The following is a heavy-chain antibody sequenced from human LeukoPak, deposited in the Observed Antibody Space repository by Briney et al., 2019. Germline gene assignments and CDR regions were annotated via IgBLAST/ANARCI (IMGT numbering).Heavy chain of an antibody. CDR1: GYTFTGYY. J-gene: IGHJ4*02. CDR3: ASTDYYDSSGSIYYFDY. V-gene: IGHV1-2*02. Sequence: ASVKVSCKASGYTFTGYYMHWVRQAPGQGLEWMGWINPNSGGTNYAQKFQGRVTMTRDTSISTAYMELSRLRSDDTAVYYCASTDYYDSSGSIYYFDYWGQGTWSPSPQ. CDR2: INPNSGGT. D-gene: IGHD3-22*01.